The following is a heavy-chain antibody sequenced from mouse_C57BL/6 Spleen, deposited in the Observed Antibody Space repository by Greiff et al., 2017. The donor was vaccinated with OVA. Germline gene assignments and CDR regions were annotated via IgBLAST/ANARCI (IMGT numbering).Heavy chain of an antibody. D-gene: IGHD1-1*01. J-gene: IGHJ1*03. CDR3: ARDPSYYYGSSYRYFDV. CDR2: ISYDGSN. V-gene: IGHV3-6*01. Sequence: DVQLQESGPGLVKPSQSLSLTCSVTGYSITSGYYWNWIRQFPGNKLEWMGYISYDGSNNYNPSLKNRISITRDTSKNQFFLKLNSVTTEDTATYYCARDPSYYYGSSYRYFDVWGTGTTVTVSS. CDR1: GYSITSGYY.